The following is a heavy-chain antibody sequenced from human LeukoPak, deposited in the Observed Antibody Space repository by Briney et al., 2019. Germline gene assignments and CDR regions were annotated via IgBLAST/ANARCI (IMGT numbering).Heavy chain of an antibody. D-gene: IGHD3-22*01. CDR1: GFTFSSYA. Sequence: GGSLRLSCAASGFTFSSYAMSWLRQAPVKGLEWVSAISGSGGSTYYADSVKGRFTISRDNSKNTLYLQMNSLRAEDTAVYYCAKDFTLDGYDSSGYYGANFDYWGQGTLVTVSS. J-gene: IGHJ4*02. V-gene: IGHV3-23*01. CDR2: ISGSGGST. CDR3: AKDFTLDGYDSSGYYGANFDY.